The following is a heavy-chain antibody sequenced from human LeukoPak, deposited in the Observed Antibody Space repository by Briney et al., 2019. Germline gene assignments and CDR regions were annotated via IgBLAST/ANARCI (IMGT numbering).Heavy chain of an antibody. CDR2: IHYRGTT. J-gene: IGHJ4*02. Sequence: SETLSLTCTVSGGSISSNYWSWIRQPPGKALEWLGYIHYRGTTNYNPSLKSRVTISVDTSKNQFSLKLSSVTAADTAVYYCARGAYCSSTSCYAEAIAGWGQGTLVTVSS. CDR3: ARGAYCSSTSCYAEAIAG. CDR1: GGSISSNY. D-gene: IGHD2-2*01. V-gene: IGHV4-59*01.